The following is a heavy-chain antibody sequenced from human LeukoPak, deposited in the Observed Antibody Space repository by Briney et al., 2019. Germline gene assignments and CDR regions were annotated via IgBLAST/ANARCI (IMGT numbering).Heavy chain of an antibody. CDR1: GGSISSGDYY. D-gene: IGHD5-12*01. V-gene: IGHV4-30-4*02. CDR2: IYYSGST. CDR3: ASAYGGYRGNAFDH. J-gene: IGHJ3*01. Sequence: PSETLSLTCTVSGGSISSGDYYWSWIRQPPGKGVEWLGYIYYSGSTYYNPSLKSRVTISVDTSKNQFSLKLSSDLEADTLVYDCASAYGGYRGNAFDHWGQGTMVTVSS.